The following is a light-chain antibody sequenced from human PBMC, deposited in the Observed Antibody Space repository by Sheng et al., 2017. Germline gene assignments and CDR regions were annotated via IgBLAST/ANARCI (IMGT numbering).Light chain of an antibody. V-gene: IGKV1-12*01. CDR3: QQAKRFPLS. Sequence: DIQLTQSPSSVSASVGDRVTISCRASQDISSWLVWYQQKPGTVPKLLIYAASSLQSGVPSRFSGIGSGTDFNITISSLQPEDFATYFCQQAKRFPLSFGGGTKVEV. J-gene: IGKJ4*01. CDR1: QDISSW. CDR2: AAS.